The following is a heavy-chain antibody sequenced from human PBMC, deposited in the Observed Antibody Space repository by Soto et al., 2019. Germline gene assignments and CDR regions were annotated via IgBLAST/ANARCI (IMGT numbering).Heavy chain of an antibody. CDR1: GFTFSSYS. Sequence: GGSLRLSCAASGFTFSSYSMNWVRQAPGKGLEWVSSISSSSSYMYYADSVKGRFTISRDNAKNSLYLQMNSLRAEDTAVYYCARGSWLTSFDYWGQGTLVTVSS. CDR3: ARGSWLTSFDY. CDR2: ISSSSSYM. J-gene: IGHJ4*02. V-gene: IGHV3-21*01. D-gene: IGHD5-12*01.